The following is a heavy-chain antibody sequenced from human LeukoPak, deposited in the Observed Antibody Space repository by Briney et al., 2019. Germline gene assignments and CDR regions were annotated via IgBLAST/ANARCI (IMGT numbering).Heavy chain of an antibody. Sequence: GGSLRLSCAASGFTFSSYGMHWVRQAPGKGLEWVAVISYDGSNKYYADSVKGRFTISRDNSKNTLYLQMNSLRAEDTAVYYCAKGMTTVTPDWWGQGTLVTVSS. V-gene: IGHV3-30*18. CDR2: ISYDGSNK. D-gene: IGHD4-17*01. CDR3: AKGMTTVTPDW. J-gene: IGHJ4*02. CDR1: GFTFSSYG.